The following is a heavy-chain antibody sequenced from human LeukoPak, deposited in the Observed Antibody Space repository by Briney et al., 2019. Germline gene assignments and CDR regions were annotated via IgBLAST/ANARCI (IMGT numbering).Heavy chain of an antibody. CDR2: MNPDGSEK. J-gene: IGHJ6*02. D-gene: IGHD6-25*01. V-gene: IGHV3-7*01. Sequence: GGSLRLSCAASGFSFTYWMAWVRQAPGKGLEWVANMNPDGSEKKYADSVKGRFTNSRDNAKNSLYLQMNSLRAEDTAVYYCARDAADYYGMDVWGQGTTVTVSS. CDR3: ARDAADYYGMDV. CDR1: GFSFTYW.